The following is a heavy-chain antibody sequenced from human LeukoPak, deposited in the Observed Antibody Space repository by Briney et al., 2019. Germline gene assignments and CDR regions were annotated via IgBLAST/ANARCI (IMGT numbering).Heavy chain of an antibody. CDR3: AKISTVTDNFGH. J-gene: IGHJ4*02. Sequence: PGGSLRLSCAASGFPFSNYAMCWVRQAPGKGLEWVSLISGSGGGTYYADSVKGRFTISRDNFENTLYLQMNSLRAEDTAVYFCAKISTVTDNFGHWGQGTLVTVSS. CDR1: GFPFSNYA. D-gene: IGHD4-17*01. CDR2: ISGSGGGT. V-gene: IGHV3-23*01.